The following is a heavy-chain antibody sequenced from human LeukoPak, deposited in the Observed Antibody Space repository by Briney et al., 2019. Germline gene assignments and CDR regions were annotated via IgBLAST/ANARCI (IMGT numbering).Heavy chain of an antibody. CDR3: ARGLRVKKNSSQHYYYYMDV. CDR1: GFTFSSYW. CDR2: VKQDGSEK. J-gene: IGHJ6*03. D-gene: IGHD6-13*01. V-gene: IGHV3-7*01. Sequence: GGSLRLSCAASGFTFSSYWMSWVRQAPGKGLEWVANVKQDGSEKYYVDSVKGRFTISRDNAKNSLYLQMNSLRAEDTAVYYCARGLRVKKNSSQHYYYYMDVWGKGTTVTVSS.